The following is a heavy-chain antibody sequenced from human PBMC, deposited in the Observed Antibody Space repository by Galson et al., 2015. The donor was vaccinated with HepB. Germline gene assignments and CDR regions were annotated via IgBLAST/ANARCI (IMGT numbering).Heavy chain of an antibody. V-gene: IGHV3-49*03. CDR2: IRSKAYGGTT. D-gene: IGHD2-15*01. CDR1: GFTFGDYA. CDR3: TRSWVANVVFHDY. Sequence: SLRLSCAASGFTFGDYAMSWFRQAPGKGLEWVGFIRSKAYGGTTEYAASVKGRFTISRDDSKSIAYLQMNSLKTEDTAVYYCTRSWVANVVFHDYWGQGTLVTVSS. J-gene: IGHJ4*02.